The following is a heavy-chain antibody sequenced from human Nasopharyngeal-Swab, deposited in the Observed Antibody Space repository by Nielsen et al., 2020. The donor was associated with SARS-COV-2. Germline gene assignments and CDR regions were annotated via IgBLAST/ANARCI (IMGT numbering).Heavy chain of an antibody. J-gene: IGHJ1*01. D-gene: IGHD6-13*01. V-gene: IGHV3-43*01. CDR3: AKEGADWAAAGTGYFQH. CDR1: GFTFDDYT. CDR2: ISWDGGST. Sequence: GESLKISCAASGFTFDDYTMHWVRQAPGKGLEWVSLISWDGGSTYYADSVKGRFTISRDNSKNSLYLQMNSLRTEDTALYYCAKEGADWAAAGTGYFQHWGQGTLVTFSS.